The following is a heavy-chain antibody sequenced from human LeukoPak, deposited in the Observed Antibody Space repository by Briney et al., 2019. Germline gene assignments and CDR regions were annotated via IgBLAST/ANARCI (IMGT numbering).Heavy chain of an antibody. J-gene: IGHJ4*02. CDR1: GFTFDNYA. Sequence: GRSLRLSCAASGFTFDNYAMHWVRQAPGKGLEWVSGISWNSRSIGYADSVKGRFTISRDNAKNTLYLQMNSLRAEDTAIYYCFREGGDWGQGTLVTVSS. V-gene: IGHV3-9*01. CDR3: FREGGD. CDR2: ISWNSRSI. D-gene: IGHD3-10*01.